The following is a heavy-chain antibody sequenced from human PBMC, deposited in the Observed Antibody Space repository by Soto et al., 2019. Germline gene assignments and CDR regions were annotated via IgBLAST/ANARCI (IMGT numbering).Heavy chain of an antibody. Sequence: QVQLVESGGGVVQPGRSLRLSCAASGFTFSSYGMHWVRQAPGKGLEWVAVISYDGSNKYYADSVKGRFTISRDNSKNTLYLQMTSLRAEDTAVYYCAKGTYYYDSSGYLYYFDYWGQGTLVTVSS. V-gene: IGHV3-30*18. CDR3: AKGTYYYDSSGYLYYFDY. CDR2: ISYDGSNK. J-gene: IGHJ4*02. D-gene: IGHD3-22*01. CDR1: GFTFSSYG.